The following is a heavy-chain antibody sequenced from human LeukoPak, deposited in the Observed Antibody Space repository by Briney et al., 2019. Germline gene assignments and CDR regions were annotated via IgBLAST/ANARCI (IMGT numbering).Heavy chain of an antibody. CDR2: ISYDGSNK. D-gene: IGHD5-24*01. J-gene: IGHJ4*02. Sequence: GGSLRLSCAASGFTFSSYAMHWVRQAPGKGLEWVAVISYDGSNKYYADSVKGRFTISRDNSKNTLYLQMNSLRAEDTAVYYCASGRWLQFPKGYWGQGTLVTVSS. V-gene: IGHV3-30*04. CDR1: GFTFSSYA. CDR3: ASGRWLQFPKGY.